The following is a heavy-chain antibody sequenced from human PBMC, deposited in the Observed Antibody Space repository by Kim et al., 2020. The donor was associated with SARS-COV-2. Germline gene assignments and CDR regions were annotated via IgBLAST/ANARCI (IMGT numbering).Heavy chain of an antibody. CDR3: ARDNGLLWFGEGRWFDP. V-gene: IGHV4-59*01. J-gene: IGHJ5*02. Sequence: LKCRVTRSVDTSKTQFSLKLSSVTAADTAVYYCARDNGLLWFGEGRWFDPWGQGTLVTVSS. D-gene: IGHD3-10*01.